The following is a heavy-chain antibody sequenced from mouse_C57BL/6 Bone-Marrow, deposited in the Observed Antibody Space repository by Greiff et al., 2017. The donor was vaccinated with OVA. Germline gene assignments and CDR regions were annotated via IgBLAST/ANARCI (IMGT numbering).Heavy chain of an antibody. CDR3: AREDGNWFAY. J-gene: IGHJ3*01. D-gene: IGHD2-1*01. CDR2: INPSSGYT. Sequence: VPLQQSGAELARPGASVKMSCKASGYTFTSYTMHWVQQRPGQGLEWIGYINPSSGYTKYNQKFKDKATVTADKSSSTAYMQLDSLTSEDSAVYYCAREDGNWFAYWGQGTLVTVSA. V-gene: IGHV1-4*01. CDR1: GYTFTSYT.